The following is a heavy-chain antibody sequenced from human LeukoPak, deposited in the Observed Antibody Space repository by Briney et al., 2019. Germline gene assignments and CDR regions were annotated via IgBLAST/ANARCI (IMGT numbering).Heavy chain of an antibody. CDR2: ISSSGSTI. CDR3: ARDFSGGELDYFDY. CDR1: GFTFSDYY. Sequence: GGSLRLSCAASGFTFSDYYMSWIRQAPGKGLEWVSYISSSGSTIYYADSVKGRFTISRDNAKNSLYLQMNSPRAEDTAVYYCARDFSGGELDYFDYWGQGTLVTVSS. V-gene: IGHV3-11*01. J-gene: IGHJ4*02. D-gene: IGHD1-26*01.